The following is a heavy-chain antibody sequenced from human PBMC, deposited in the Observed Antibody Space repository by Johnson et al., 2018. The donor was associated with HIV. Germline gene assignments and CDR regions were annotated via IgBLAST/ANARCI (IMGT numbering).Heavy chain of an antibody. D-gene: IGHD5-12*01. CDR3: ATITEDAFDI. Sequence: VQLVESGGGLVQPGGSLRLSCAASGFTFSRFAMHWVRQAPGKGLEWVAVISYDGSNKYYADSVKGRFTISRDNSKNTLYLQLNSLRAEDTAVYFCATITEDAFDIWGQGTMVIVSS. J-gene: IGHJ3*02. CDR2: ISYDGSNK. CDR1: GFTFSRFA. V-gene: IGHV3-30*04.